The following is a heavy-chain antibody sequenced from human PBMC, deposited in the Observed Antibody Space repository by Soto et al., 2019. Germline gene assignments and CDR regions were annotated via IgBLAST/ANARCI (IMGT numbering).Heavy chain of an antibody. CDR3: ASDLQGNMAPAC. CDR1: GYTFTDHY. CDR2: IDPNDGEA. D-gene: IGHD3-10*01. V-gene: IGHV1-69-2*01. Sequence: QLGQSGAELKKPGATVKISCKISGYTFTDHYIHWLRQAPGKGPEWMAFIDPNDGEAVYADRLQDRVTLTADTSLDTVFMEVSSLRSEDTAVYYCASDLQGNMAPACWGQGTQVTVSS. J-gene: IGHJ4*02.